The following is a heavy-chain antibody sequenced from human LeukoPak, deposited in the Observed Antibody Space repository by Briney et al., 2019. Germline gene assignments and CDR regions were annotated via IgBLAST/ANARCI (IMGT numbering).Heavy chain of an antibody. J-gene: IGHJ4*02. V-gene: IGHV4-59*01. Sequence: PSETLSLTCTASGGSISSYYWSWIRQPPGKGLEWIGYIYYSGSTNYNPSLKSRVTISVDTSKNQFSLKLSSVTAADTAVYYCATLNDILTGYRYFDYWGQGTLVTVSS. CDR3: ATLNDILTGYRYFDY. D-gene: IGHD3-9*01. CDR2: IYYSGST. CDR1: GGSISSYY.